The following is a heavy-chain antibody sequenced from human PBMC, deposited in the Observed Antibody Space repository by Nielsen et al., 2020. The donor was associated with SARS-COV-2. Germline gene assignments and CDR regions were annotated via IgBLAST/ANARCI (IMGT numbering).Heavy chain of an antibody. D-gene: IGHD2-2*01. V-gene: IGHV3-15*01. CDR1: GFTFSNAW. J-gene: IGHJ6*02. CDR3: ILRGDIVVVPAVGGTDV. Sequence: GESLKISCAASGFTFSNAWMSWVRQAPGKGLEWVGRIKSKTDGGATDYAAPVKGRFTISRDDSKNTLYLRMNSLKTEDTAVYYCILRGDIVVVPAVGGTDVWGQGTTVTVSS. CDR2: IKSKTDGGAT.